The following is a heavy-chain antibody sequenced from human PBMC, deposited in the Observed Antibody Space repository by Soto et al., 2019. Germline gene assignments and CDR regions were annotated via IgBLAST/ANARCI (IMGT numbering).Heavy chain of an antibody. J-gene: IGHJ6*02. CDR1: GYTFNSYD. CDR2: LNPYTGNA. D-gene: IGHD6-13*01. CDR3: ARGAYPLILSGISATGDGVGV. V-gene: IGHV1-8*01. Sequence: ASVKVSCKASGYTFNSYDITWVRQATGQGLEWMGWLNPYTGNAVYAQSFQGRVTMTSDTAITTAYMELSRLRSEDTAVYYCARGAYPLILSGISATGDGVGVCAQGTTV.